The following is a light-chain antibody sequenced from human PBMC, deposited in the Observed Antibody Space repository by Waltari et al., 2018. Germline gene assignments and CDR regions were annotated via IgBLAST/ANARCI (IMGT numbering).Light chain of an antibody. Sequence: HQLPQPDPKLLFYASTNRPAGISDRFSGSKSGTSASLVITGLQIEDEAVYYCQSYDTRLSASLIFGGGTELTVL. J-gene: IGLJ2*01. V-gene: IGLV1-40*01. CDR2: AST. CDR3: QSYDTRLSASLI.